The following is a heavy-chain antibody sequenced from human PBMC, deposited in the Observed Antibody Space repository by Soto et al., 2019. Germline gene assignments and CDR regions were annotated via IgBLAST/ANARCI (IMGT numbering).Heavy chain of an antibody. Sequence: QVQLVESGGGVVQPGRSLRLSCAASGFTFSSYAMHWVRQAPGKGLEWVAVISYDGSNKYYADSVKGRFTISRDNSKNTLYLQMNSLRAEDTAVYYCARAYSSSWLYFDYWGQGTLVTVSS. D-gene: IGHD6-13*01. CDR2: ISYDGSNK. CDR3: ARAYSSSWLYFDY. J-gene: IGHJ4*02. V-gene: IGHV3-30-3*01. CDR1: GFTFSSYA.